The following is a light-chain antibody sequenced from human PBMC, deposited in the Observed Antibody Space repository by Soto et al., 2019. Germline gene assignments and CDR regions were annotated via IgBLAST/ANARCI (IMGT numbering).Light chain of an antibody. V-gene: IGKV3-15*01. CDR1: QSVSSS. CDR3: QQYNNWPQT. Sequence: EIVMTQSPVTLSVSPGERATLSCRASQSVSSSLAWYQQKPGQAPRLLIYGASTRATGTPARFSGSGSGTEFTLTIDSLQSEDFAVYYCQQYNNWPQTFGQGTKVEIK. CDR2: GAS. J-gene: IGKJ1*01.